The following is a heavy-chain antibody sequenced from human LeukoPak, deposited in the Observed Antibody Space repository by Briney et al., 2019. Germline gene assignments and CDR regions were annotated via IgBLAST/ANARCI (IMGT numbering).Heavy chain of an antibody. CDR2: ISGSSSYM. J-gene: IGHJ4*02. CDR1: GFPFSAYS. Sequence: GGSLRLSCAASGFPFSAYSMNWVRQAPGKGLEWVSSISGSSSYMFYADSVKGRFTISRDNAKNSLYLQMNSLRAEDTAVYYCAKAYYDSSGYSYYFDYWGQGTLVTVSS. D-gene: IGHD3-22*01. V-gene: IGHV3-21*01. CDR3: AKAYYDSSGYSYYFDY.